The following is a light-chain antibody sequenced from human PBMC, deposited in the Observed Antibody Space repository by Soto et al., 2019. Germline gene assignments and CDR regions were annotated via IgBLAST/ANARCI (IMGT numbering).Light chain of an antibody. Sequence: DIQMTQSPSTLSASVGDRVTITCRASQSISDWLAWYQQKPGKAPNLLIYKASSLESGVPSRFSGSGSGTEFTLTISNLQPDDFATYYCLQYDSPWTFVHQYDSLWTFGQGTKVDI. CDR3: LQYDSPWTFVHQYDSLWT. V-gene: IGKV1-5*03. CDR2: KAS. J-gene: IGKJ1*01. CDR1: QSISDW.